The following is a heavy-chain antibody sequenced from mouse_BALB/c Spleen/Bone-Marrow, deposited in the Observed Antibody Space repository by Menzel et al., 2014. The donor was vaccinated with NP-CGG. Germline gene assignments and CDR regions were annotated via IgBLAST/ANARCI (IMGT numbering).Heavy chain of an antibody. D-gene: IGHD2-1*01. CDR2: IYPGDGDT. Sequence: VQLQQSGAELVRPGSSVKISCKASGYAFSSSWMNWVKQRPGQGLEWIGRIYPGDGDTNYNGKFKGKATLTADKSSSTAYMQLSSLTSVDSAVYFCVRGGNYRFDYWGQGTTLTVSS. CDR1: GYAFSSSW. V-gene: IGHV1-82*01. CDR3: VRGGNYRFDY. J-gene: IGHJ2*01.